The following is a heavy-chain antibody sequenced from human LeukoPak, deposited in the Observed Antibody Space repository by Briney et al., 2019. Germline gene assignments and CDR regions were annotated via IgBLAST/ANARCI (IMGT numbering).Heavy chain of an antibody. D-gene: IGHD5-18*01. J-gene: IGHJ4*02. CDR3: ARAGGTAMVRSIDY. CDR1: GFTFSSCA. V-gene: IGHV3-30-3*01. CDR2: ISYDGSNK. Sequence: GGSLRLSCAASGFTFSSCAMHWVRQAPGKGLEWVAVISYDGSNKYYADSVKGRSTISRDNSKNTLYLQMNSLRAEDTAAYYCARAGGTAMVRSIDYWGQGTLVTVSS.